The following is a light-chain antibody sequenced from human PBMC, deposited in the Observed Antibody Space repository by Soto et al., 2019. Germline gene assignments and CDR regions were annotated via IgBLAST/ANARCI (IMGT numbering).Light chain of an antibody. J-gene: IGKJ1*01. CDR1: QSISSW. CDR2: KAS. V-gene: IGKV1-5*03. CDR3: QQYVTAFRS. Sequence: DIKMTQSPSTLSASVGDRVTITCRSSQSISSWLAWYQQKPGTAPKFLIYKASSLESGVPSRFSGSGSGTEFTLTISSLQPDDFATYYCQQYVTAFRSFGQGTKVDI.